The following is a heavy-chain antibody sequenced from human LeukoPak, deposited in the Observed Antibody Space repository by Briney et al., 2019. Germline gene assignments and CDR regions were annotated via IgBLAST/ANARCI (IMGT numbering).Heavy chain of an antibody. CDR1: GYSFTSYW. Sequence: GESLKISCKGSGYSFTSYWIGWVRQMPGKGLEWMGIIYPGDSDTRYSPSFQGQVTISADKSISTAYLQWSSLKASDTAMYYCARHSLGPSNTISYYYYYYMDVWGKGTTVTVSS. CDR2: IYPGDSDT. D-gene: IGHD3-3*01. CDR3: ARHSLGPSNTISYYYYYYMDV. J-gene: IGHJ6*03. V-gene: IGHV5-51*01.